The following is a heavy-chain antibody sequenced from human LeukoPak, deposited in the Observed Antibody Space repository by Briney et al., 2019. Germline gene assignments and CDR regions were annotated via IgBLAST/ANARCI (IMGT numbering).Heavy chain of an antibody. J-gene: IGHJ4*02. V-gene: IGHV4-59*01. Sequence: SETLSLTCTVSGGSISTYYWSWIRQPPGKGLEWIGYIYYSGSTNYNPSLKSRVTISVDTSKNQFSLKLSSVTAADTAVYYCARSSGGSGSYYHYYFDYWGQGTLVTVSS. D-gene: IGHD3-10*01. CDR3: ARSSGGSGSYYHYYFDY. CDR1: GGSISTYY. CDR2: IYYSGST.